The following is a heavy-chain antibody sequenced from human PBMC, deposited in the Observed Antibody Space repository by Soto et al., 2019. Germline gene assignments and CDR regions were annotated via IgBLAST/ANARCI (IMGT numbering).Heavy chain of an antibody. CDR1: GGTFSSYT. V-gene: IGHV1-69*02. CDR2: IIPILGIA. D-gene: IGHD1-26*01. J-gene: IGHJ4*02. Sequence: QVQLVQSGAEVKKPGSSVKVSCKASGGTFSSYTISWVRQAPGQGLEWMGRIIPILGIANYAQKFQGRVTITAEKSTSTAYVEMSSRGSEDTAVYYFAEDSGSMGWGQGTLVAVSS. CDR3: AEDSGSMG.